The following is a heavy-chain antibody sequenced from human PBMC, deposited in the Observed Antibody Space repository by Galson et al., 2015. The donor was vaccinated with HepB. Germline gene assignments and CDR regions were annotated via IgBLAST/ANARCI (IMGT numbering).Heavy chain of an antibody. D-gene: IGHD3-22*01. CDR2: ISYSGRT. J-gene: IGHJ4*02. CDR3: ARSTPYYDNSGNTEAPFDH. Sequence: LSLTCSVSGGSISSYYWTWIRQPPGKGLEWIGYISYSGRTNYQPSLKSRVTISVDTSKNQFSLKLTSVTAADTAVYYCARSTPYYDNSGNTEAPFDHWGQGTLVTVSS. CDR1: GGSISSYY. V-gene: IGHV4-59*01.